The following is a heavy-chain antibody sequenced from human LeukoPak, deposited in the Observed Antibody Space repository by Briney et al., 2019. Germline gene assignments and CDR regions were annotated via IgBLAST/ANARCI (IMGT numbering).Heavy chain of an antibody. V-gene: IGHV3-23*01. Sequence: PGGSLRLSCAASGFTFSSYAKSWVRQAPGKGLEWVSAISGSGGSTYYADSVKGRFTISRDNSKNTLYLQMNSLRAEDTAVYYCAKDQVYYYDSSGYYPDAFDIWGQGTMVTVSS. CDR1: GFTFSSYA. CDR3: AKDQVYYYDSSGYYPDAFDI. CDR2: ISGSGGST. J-gene: IGHJ3*02. D-gene: IGHD3-22*01.